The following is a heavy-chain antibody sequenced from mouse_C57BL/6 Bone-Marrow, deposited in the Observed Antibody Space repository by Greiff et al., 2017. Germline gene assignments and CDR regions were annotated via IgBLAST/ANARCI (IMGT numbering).Heavy chain of an antibody. CDR3: AREDYYAMDY. Sequence: VQLQQPGAELVKPGASVKLSCKASGYTFTSYWMQWVKQRPGQGLEWIGEIDPSDSYTNYNQKFKGKATLTVDTSSSTAYMQLSSLTSEDSAVYYCAREDYYAMDYWGQGTSVTASS. V-gene: IGHV1-50*01. J-gene: IGHJ4*01. CDR1: GYTFTSYW. CDR2: IDPSDSYT.